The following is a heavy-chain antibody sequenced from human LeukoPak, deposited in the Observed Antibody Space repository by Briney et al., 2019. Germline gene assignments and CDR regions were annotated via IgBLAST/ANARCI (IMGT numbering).Heavy chain of an antibody. CDR2: IYTSGST. CDR3: ARGEYSYGALDY. V-gene: IGHV4-4*08. CDR1: GGSISSFY. J-gene: IGHJ4*02. Sequence: PSETLSLTCTVSGGSISSFYWSWIRQPPGEGLEWIGHIYTSGSTNYNPSLKSRVTISVDTSKNQFSLKLSSVTAADTAVYYCARGEYSYGALDYWGQGTLVTVSS. D-gene: IGHD5-18*01.